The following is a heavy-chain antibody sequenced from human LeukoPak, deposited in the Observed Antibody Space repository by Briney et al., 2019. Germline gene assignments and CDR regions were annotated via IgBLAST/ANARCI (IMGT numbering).Heavy chain of an antibody. CDR1: GGSISSYY. D-gene: IGHD1-26*01. V-gene: IGHV4-59*01. CDR2: IYYSGST. Sequence: SETLSLTCTVSGGSISSYYWSWIRRPPGKGLEWIGYIYYSGSTNYNPSLKSRVTISVDTSKNQFSLKLSSVTAADTAVYYCARAYSGSFWGNHDAFDIWGQGTMVTVSS. J-gene: IGHJ3*02. CDR3: ARAYSGSFWGNHDAFDI.